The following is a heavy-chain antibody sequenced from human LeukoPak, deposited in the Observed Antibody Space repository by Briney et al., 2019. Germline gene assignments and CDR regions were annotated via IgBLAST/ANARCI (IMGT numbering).Heavy chain of an antibody. Sequence: GSLRLSCAASGFTFSSYWMHWVRQAPGKGLVWVSRINSDGSSTSYADSVKGRFTISRDNAKNTLYLQMSSLRAEDTAVYYCARGEAVDIVATGRNYWGQGTLVTVSS. D-gene: IGHD5-12*01. CDR3: ARGEAVDIVATGRNY. CDR1: GFTFSSYW. CDR2: INSDGSST. V-gene: IGHV3-74*01. J-gene: IGHJ4*02.